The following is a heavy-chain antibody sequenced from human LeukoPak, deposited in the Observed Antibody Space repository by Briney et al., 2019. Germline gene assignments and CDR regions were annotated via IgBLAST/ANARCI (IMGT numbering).Heavy chain of an antibody. J-gene: IGHJ4*02. CDR1: GFTFNDFA. CDR2: IGWNSDGI. Sequence: GRSLRLSCAASGFTFNDFAMHWIRQAPGKGLEWVSGIGWNSDGIGYADSVKGRFTISRDNAKNSLYLQLNSLRVEDTAFYYCAKDNRRHYTSGPNPDSLHWGQGALVTVSS. CDR3: AKDNRRHYTSGPNPDSLH. D-gene: IGHD6-19*01. V-gene: IGHV3-9*01.